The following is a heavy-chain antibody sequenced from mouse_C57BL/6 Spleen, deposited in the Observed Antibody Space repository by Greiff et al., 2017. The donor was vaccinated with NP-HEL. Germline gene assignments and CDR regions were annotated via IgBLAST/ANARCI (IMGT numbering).Heavy chain of an antibody. CDR2: INPSTGGT. CDR3: ARSYEEDSFAY. D-gene: IGHD2-3*01. CDR1: GYSFTGYY. J-gene: IGHJ3*01. V-gene: IGHV1-42*01. Sequence: VQLQQSGPELVKPGASVKISCKASGYSFTGYYMNWVKQSPEKSLEWIGEINPSTGGTTYNQKFKAKATLTVDKSSSTAYMQLKSLTSEDSAVYYCARSYEEDSFAYWGQGTLVTVSA.